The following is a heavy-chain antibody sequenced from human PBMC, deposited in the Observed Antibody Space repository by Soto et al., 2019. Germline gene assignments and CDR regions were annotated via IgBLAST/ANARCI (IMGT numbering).Heavy chain of an antibody. CDR3: ARDRECSGGTCYNYFDY. D-gene: IGHD2-15*01. CDR2: IYYSGST. V-gene: IGHV4-59*06. CDR1: GSPISPYY. Sequence: PSETLSLTCAVSGSPISPYYWSWIRQAPGKGLEWIGYIYYSGSTYYNPSLKSRVTISVDTSKNQFSLKLSSVTAADTAVYYCARDRECSGGTCYNYFDYWGQGTLVTVSS. J-gene: IGHJ4*02.